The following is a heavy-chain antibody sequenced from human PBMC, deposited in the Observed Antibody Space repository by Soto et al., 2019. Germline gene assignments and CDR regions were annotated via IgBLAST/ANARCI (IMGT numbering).Heavy chain of an antibody. Sequence: QVQLVESGGGVVQPGRSLRLSCAASGFTFSSYGMHWVRQAPGKGLEWVALIWFDGSNKYYADSVKGRFTISRDNSRNTLYLQMNSLRAEDTAVYYCARGEDYDYVWGSYFVDYWGQGTLDTVSS. D-gene: IGHD3-16*01. V-gene: IGHV3-33*01. CDR2: IWFDGSNK. J-gene: IGHJ4*02. CDR3: ARGEDYDYVWGSYFVDY. CDR1: GFTFSSYG.